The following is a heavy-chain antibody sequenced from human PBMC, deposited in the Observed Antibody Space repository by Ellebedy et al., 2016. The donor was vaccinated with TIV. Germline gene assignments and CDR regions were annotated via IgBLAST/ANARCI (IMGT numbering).Heavy chain of an antibody. CDR1: GFTFSIYA. D-gene: IGHD1-1*01. CDR2: ISRSGDST. J-gene: IGHJ6*02. Sequence: GESLKISCAASGFTFSIYAMSWVRQAPGKGLEWVSLISRSGDSTYYADSVKGRFTVARDNANKSLHLQMNNLRGHDTAVYYCGRAREPGPFAYYYYGMDVWGQGTTVTVSS. V-gene: IGHV3-23*01. CDR3: GRAREPGPFAYYYYGMDV.